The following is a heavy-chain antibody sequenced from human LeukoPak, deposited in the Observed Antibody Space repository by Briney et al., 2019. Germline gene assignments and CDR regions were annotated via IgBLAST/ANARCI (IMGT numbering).Heavy chain of an antibody. J-gene: IGHJ4*02. CDR2: INHSGST. V-gene: IGHV4-34*01. CDR3: ATSVDTAMVGVY. D-gene: IGHD5-18*01. Sequence: PSETLSLTCAVYGGSFSGYYWSWIRQPPGKGLEWIGEINHSGSTNYNPSLKSRVTISVDTSKNQFSLKLSSVTAADTAVYYCATSVDTAMVGVYWGQGTLVTVSS. CDR1: GGSFSGYY.